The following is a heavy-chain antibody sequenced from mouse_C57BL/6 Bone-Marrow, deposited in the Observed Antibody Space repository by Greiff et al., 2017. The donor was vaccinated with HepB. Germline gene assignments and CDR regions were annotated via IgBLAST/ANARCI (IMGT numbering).Heavy chain of an antibody. CDR3: ARPSLAWFAY. CDR2: ISNGGGST. V-gene: IGHV5-12*01. Sequence: EVQGVESGGGLVQPGGSLKLSCAASGFTFSDYYMYWVRQTPEKRLEWVAYISNGGGSTYYPDTVKGRFTISRDNAKNTLYLQMSRLKSEDTAMYYCARPSLAWFAYWGQGTLVTVSA. CDR1: GFTFSDYY. J-gene: IGHJ3*01.